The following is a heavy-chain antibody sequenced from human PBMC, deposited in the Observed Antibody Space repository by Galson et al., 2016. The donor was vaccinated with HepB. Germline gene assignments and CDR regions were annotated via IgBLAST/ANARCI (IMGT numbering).Heavy chain of an antibody. CDR1: GFIFSNYS. CDR2: ISSSSSYI. V-gene: IGHV3-21*01. CDR3: AREPPLQYYDSSGYYYVGPPGFDY. J-gene: IGHJ4*02. D-gene: IGHD3-22*01. Sequence: SLRLSCAASGFIFSNYSMNWVRQAPGKGLEWVSSISSSSSYIYYADSVRGRFTISSDNAKNSVSLRMNSLRAEDTAVYYCAREPPLQYYDSSGYYYVGPPGFDYWGQGTLVTVSS.